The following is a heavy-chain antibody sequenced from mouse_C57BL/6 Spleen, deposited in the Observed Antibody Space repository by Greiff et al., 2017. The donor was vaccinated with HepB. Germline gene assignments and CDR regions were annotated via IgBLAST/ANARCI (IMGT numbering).Heavy chain of an antibody. V-gene: IGHV1-42*01. CDR3: ARRRGSSYPWYFDY. Sequence: EVQLQQSGPELVKPGASVKISCKASGYSFTGYYMNWVKQSPEKSLEWIGEINPSTGGTTYNQKFKAKATLTVDKSSSTAYMQLKSLTSEDSAVYYCARRRGSSYPWYFDYWGQGTTLTVSS. CDR1: GYSFTGYY. CDR2: INPSTGGT. J-gene: IGHJ2*01. D-gene: IGHD1-1*01.